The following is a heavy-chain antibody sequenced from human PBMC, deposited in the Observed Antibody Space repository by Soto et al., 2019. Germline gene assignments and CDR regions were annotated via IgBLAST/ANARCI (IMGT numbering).Heavy chain of an antibody. D-gene: IGHD3-10*01. CDR3: AREVLKPQHDAFDI. Sequence: SETLSLTCAVYGGSFSGYYWSWIRQPPGKGLEWIGEINHSGSTNYNPSLKSRVTISVDTSKNQFSLKLSSVTAADTAVYYCAREVLKPQHDAFDIWGQGTMVTVSS. CDR1: GGSFSGYY. V-gene: IGHV4-34*01. CDR2: INHSGST. J-gene: IGHJ3*02.